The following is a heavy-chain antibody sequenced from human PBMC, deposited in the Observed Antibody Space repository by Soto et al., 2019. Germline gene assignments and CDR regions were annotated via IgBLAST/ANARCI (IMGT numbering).Heavy chain of an antibody. Sequence: QVQLVQSGAEVKKPGASVKVSCKASGYTFTSYDINWVRQATGQGLEWMGWMNPNSGNTGYAQKFKGRVTMTRNTSISTAYMELSSLRSEDTAVYYCARGFRALRMGATTSGYWGQGTLVTVSS. CDR3: ARGFRALRMGATTSGY. CDR2: MNPNSGNT. CDR1: GYTFTSYD. D-gene: IGHD1-26*01. J-gene: IGHJ4*02. V-gene: IGHV1-8*01.